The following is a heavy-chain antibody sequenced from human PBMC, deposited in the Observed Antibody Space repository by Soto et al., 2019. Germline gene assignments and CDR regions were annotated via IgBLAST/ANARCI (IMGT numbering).Heavy chain of an antibody. CDR1: GFTFDDYA. J-gene: IGHJ4*02. CDR2: ISWNSGSI. CDR3: AKSPRGYSYGYFDY. Sequence: GGSLRLSCAASGFTFDDYAMHWVRQAPGKGLEWVSGISWNSGSIGYADSVKDRFTISRDNAKNSLYLQMNSLRAEDTALYYCAKSPRGYSYGYFDYWGQGTLVTVSS. D-gene: IGHD5-18*01. V-gene: IGHV3-9*01.